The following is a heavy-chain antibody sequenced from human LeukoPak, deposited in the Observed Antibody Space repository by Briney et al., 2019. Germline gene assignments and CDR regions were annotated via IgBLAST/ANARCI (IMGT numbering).Heavy chain of an antibody. CDR2: ISSSGSTI. CDR3: ARGCDILTGYYEFDY. D-gene: IGHD3-9*01. J-gene: IGHJ4*02. Sequence: QSGGSLRLSCAASGFTFSSYEMNWVRQAPGKGLEWVSYISSSGSTIYYADSVKGRFTISRDNAKNSLYLQMNSLRAEDTAVYYCARGCDILTGYYEFDYWGQGTLVTVSS. V-gene: IGHV3-48*03. CDR1: GFTFSSYE.